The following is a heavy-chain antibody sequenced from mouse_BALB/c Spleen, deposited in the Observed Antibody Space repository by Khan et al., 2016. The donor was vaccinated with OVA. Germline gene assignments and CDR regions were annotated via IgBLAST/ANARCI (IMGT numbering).Heavy chain of an antibody. Sequence: VQLKESGPGLVKPSQSLSLTCTVTGYSITSGYAWNWIRQFPGNKLEWMGYISYSGVTSYTPSLKSRISITRDTSKNQFFLQLNSVTTEDTATYHCARGNYYGYYFDYWGQGTTLTVSS. D-gene: IGHD1-1*01. CDR1: GYSITSGYA. J-gene: IGHJ2*01. V-gene: IGHV3-2*02. CDR3: ARGNYYGYYFDY. CDR2: ISYSGVT.